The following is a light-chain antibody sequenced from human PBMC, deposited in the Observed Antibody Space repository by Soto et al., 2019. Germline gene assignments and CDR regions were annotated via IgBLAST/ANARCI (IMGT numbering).Light chain of an antibody. J-gene: IGKJ5*01. Sequence: EIVLTQSPGTLSLSPGERATLSCRASQSVSSNYLAWYQQKPGQAPRLVMYGASSRATGIPDRLSGSGSGTDFTLTISRLEPEDFAVYYCQQYGSSPRITFGQGTRLEIK. CDR2: GAS. CDR1: QSVSSNY. CDR3: QQYGSSPRIT. V-gene: IGKV3-20*01.